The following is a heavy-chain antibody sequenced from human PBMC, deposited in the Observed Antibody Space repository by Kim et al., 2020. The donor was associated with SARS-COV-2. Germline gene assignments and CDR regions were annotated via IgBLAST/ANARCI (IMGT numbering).Heavy chain of an antibody. CDR2: ISSSSSDT. Sequence: GGSLRLSCAASGFTFSDYHMNWIRQAPGKGLEWVSYISSSSSDTQYADSVKGRFTISRDNAKNSLYLQMNSLRVEDTAVYYCATRGSGNYWGQGTLFTVS. J-gene: IGHJ4*02. CDR3: ATRGSGNY. CDR1: GFTFSDYH. D-gene: IGHD1-26*01. V-gene: IGHV3-11*06.